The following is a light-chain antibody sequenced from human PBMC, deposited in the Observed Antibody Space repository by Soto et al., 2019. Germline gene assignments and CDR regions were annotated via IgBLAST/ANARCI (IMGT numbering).Light chain of an antibody. J-gene: IGKJ4*01. Sequence: DIQMTQSPSSVSASVGDRVTITCRASQGIRSWLAWYQQKAGKAPKLLIYAASSLQSGVPSRFSGSGSGTDFTLTISSLQPEDFATYYCQQANSFPLTFGGGTKVEI. CDR3: QQANSFPLT. V-gene: IGKV1D-12*01. CDR2: AAS. CDR1: QGIRSW.